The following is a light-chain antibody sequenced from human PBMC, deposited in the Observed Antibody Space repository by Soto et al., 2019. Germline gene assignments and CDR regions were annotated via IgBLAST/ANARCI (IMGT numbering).Light chain of an antibody. Sequence: DIQMTQSPSSLSASVGDSVTITCRASQSVSTYLNWYQQKPGKAPNLLIYSASTLQSGVPSRFSGSGSGTDFTLTISSLQPEDFATYDCQQSFTTPRYSFGQGTQLEI. J-gene: IGKJ2*01. CDR2: SAS. V-gene: IGKV1-39*01. CDR3: QQSFTTPRYS. CDR1: QSVSTY.